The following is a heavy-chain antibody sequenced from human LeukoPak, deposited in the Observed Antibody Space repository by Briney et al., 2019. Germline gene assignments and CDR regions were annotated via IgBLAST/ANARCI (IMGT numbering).Heavy chain of an antibody. CDR3: AKDLPIAVAGMDY. D-gene: IGHD6-19*01. CDR1: GFTLSSYS. J-gene: IGHJ4*02. CDR2: ITWSGSTI. V-gene: IGHV3-48*01. Sequence: GGSLRLSCAASGFTLSSYSMNWVRQAPGKGLEWISHITWSGSTIFYADSVKGRFTISRDNSKNTLYLQMNSLRAEDTAVYYCAKDLPIAVAGMDYWGQGTLVTVSS.